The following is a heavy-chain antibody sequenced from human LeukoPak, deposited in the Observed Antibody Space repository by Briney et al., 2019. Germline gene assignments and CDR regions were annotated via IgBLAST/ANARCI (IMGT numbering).Heavy chain of an antibody. CDR2: ISTTATTI. Sequence: GGSLRLSCAASGFTFSDYYMSWIRQAPGKGLEWVSYISTTATTINYADSVKGRFTISRDNAKNSLYLQMNSLKAEDTAVYYCARSMAAAGNPYYYGMDVWGQGSTVTVSS. CDR3: ARSMAAAGNPYYYGMDV. CDR1: GFTFSDYY. V-gene: IGHV3-11*01. D-gene: IGHD6-13*01. J-gene: IGHJ6*02.